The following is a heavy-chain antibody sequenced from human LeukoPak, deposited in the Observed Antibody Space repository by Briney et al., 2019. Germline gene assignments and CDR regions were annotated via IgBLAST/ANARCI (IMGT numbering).Heavy chain of an antibody. CDR2: ITSSSYT. D-gene: IGHD2-15*01. CDR1: VFTFSDYY. J-gene: IGHJ4*02. Sequence: KPGGSLRLSCAASVFTFSDYYMSWVRQAPGKGLEWVSYITSSSYTNYADSVKDRFTISRDNAKNSLYLQMNSLRAEDTAIYYCARLVVVAVTPGYFDYWGQGTLVTVSS. CDR3: ARLVVVAVTPGYFDY. V-gene: IGHV3-11*06.